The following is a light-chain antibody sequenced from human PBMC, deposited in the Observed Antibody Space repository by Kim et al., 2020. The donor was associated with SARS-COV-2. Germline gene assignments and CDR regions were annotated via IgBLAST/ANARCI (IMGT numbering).Light chain of an antibody. CDR1: KLGEKF. CDR3: QAWDSSTYV. CDR2: QDT. Sequence: SSELTQPPSVSVSPGQTASITCSGDKLGEKFACWYQQKPGQSPVLVIYQDTKRPSGIPERFSGSNSGNTATLTISGTQAMDEADYYCQAWDSSTYVFGTG. V-gene: IGLV3-1*01. J-gene: IGLJ1*01.